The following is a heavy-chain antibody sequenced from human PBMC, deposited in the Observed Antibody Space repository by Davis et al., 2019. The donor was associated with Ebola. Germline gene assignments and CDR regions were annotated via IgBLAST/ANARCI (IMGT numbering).Heavy chain of an antibody. Sequence: MPSETLSLTCTVSGDSISSYYWSWIRQPPGKGLEWIRYIYYNGRTNYNPSLKSRVTISVDTSKNQVSLKLSSVTAADTAVYYCARNLGTATTDWGQGTQVTVSS. CDR3: ARNLGTATTD. V-gene: IGHV4-59*01. D-gene: IGHD5-18*01. J-gene: IGHJ4*02. CDR2: IYYNGRT. CDR1: GDSISSYY.